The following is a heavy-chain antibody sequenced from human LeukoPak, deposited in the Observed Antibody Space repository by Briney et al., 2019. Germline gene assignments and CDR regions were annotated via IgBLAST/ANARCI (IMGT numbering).Heavy chain of an antibody. CDR3: ARDNHGGVLSDY. J-gene: IGHJ4*02. D-gene: IGHD3-16*01. V-gene: IGHV1-18*01. CDR1: GYTFTSYG. Sequence: ASVKVSCKASGYTFTSYGISWVRQAPGQGLEWMGWNSAYNGNTNYAQKLQGRVTMTTDTSTSTAYMELRSLRSDDTAVYYCARDNHGGVLSDYWGQGTLVTVSS. CDR2: NSAYNGNT.